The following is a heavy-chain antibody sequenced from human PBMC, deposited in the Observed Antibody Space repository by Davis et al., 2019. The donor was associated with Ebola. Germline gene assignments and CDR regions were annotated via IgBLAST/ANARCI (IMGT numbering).Heavy chain of an antibody. V-gene: IGHV4-34*01. CDR2: INHSGST. CDR1: GGSFSGYY. Sequence: GSLRLSCAVYGGSFSGYYWSWIRQPPGKGLEWIGEINHSGSTNYNPSLKSRVTISVDTSKNQFSLKLSSVTAADTAVYYCARGTVTTLGDYWGQGNLVTVSS. J-gene: IGHJ4*02. CDR3: ARGTVTTLGDY. D-gene: IGHD4-11*01.